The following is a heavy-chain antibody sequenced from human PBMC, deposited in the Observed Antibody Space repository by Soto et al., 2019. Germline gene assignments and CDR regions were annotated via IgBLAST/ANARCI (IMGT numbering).Heavy chain of an antibody. CDR3: ARQTVVVAAREAYYYYGMDV. CDR2: IIPIFGTA. D-gene: IGHD2-15*01. Sequence: QVQLVQSGAEVKKPGSSVKVSCKASGGTFSSYAISWVRQAPGQGLEWMGGIIPIFGTANYAQKFQGRVTITADKSTSTAYMELSSLRSEDTAVYYCARQTVVVAAREAYYYYGMDVWGQGTTVTVSS. J-gene: IGHJ6*02. V-gene: IGHV1-69*06. CDR1: GGTFSSYA.